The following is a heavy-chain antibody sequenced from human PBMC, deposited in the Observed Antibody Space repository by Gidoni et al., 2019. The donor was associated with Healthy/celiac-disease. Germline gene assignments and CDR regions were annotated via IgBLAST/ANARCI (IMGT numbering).Heavy chain of an antibody. CDR2: ISSSSSTI. J-gene: IGHJ5*02. CDR3: ARDSSRGVHARWFDP. V-gene: IGHV3-48*02. CDR1: GFTFSSYS. D-gene: IGHD3-10*01. Sequence: EVQLVESGGGLVQPGGSLRLSCAASGFTFSSYSMNWVGQAPGKGLEWVSYISSSSSTIYYADSVKGRFTISRDNAKNSLYLQMNSLRDEDTAVYYCARDSSRGVHARWFDPWGQGTLVTVSS.